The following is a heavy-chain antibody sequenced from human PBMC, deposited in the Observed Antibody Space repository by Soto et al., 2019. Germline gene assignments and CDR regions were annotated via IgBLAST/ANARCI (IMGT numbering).Heavy chain of an antibody. Sequence: EVQLVESGGGLVKPGGSLRLSCAASGFTFSNAWMSWVRQAPGKGLEWVGRIKRKTDGGTTDYAAPVKGRFTISRDASKNTLYLQMNSLKTEDTAVYYCTTGLSSGYYSFAYWGQGTLVTVSS. V-gene: IGHV3-15*01. J-gene: IGHJ4*02. D-gene: IGHD3-22*01. CDR2: IKRKTDGGTT. CDR1: GFTFSNAW. CDR3: TTGLSSGYYSFAY.